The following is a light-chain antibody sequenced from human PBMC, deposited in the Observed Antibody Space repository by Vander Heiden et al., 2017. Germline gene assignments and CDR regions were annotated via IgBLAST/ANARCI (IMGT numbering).Light chain of an antibody. CDR3: QQYNSYSYT. V-gene: IGKV1-5*01. Sequence: DIQLTQSPSTLSASVGDRVTITCRASQSISSWLAWYQQKPGKAPKLLIYDASSLESGVPSRFSGSGSGTEFTLTISILQPDDFATYYCQQYNSYSYTFGQWTKLEIK. CDR2: DAS. J-gene: IGKJ2*01. CDR1: QSISSW.